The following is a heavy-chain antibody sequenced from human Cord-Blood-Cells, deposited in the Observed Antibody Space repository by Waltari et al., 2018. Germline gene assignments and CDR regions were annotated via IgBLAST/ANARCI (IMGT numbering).Heavy chain of an antibody. Sequence: QVQLQQWGAGLLKPSETLSLTCAVSGGSFSGSYWSWTRQPPGQGLGWIGAINHSGSTNYNPSLKSRVTISVDTSKNQFSLKLSSVTAADTAVYYCARGSPSDAFDIWGQGTIVTVSS. CDR1: GGSFSGSY. CDR2: INHSGST. CDR3: ARGSPSDAFDI. V-gene: IGHV4-34*01. J-gene: IGHJ3*02.